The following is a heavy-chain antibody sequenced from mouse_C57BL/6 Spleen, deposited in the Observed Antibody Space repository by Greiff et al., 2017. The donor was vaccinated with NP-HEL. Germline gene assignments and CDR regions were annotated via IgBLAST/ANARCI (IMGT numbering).Heavy chain of an antibody. D-gene: IGHD1-1*02. CDR3: ARRWFCYFDY. V-gene: IGHV1-63*01. CDR2: IYPGGGYT. CDR1: GYTFTNYW. Sequence: QVQLQQSGAELVRPGTSVKMSCKASGYTFTNYWIGWAKQRPGHGLEWIGDIYPGGGYTNYNEKFKGKATLTADKSSSTAYMQFSSLTSEDSAIYYGARRWFCYFDYWGKGTTLTVSS. J-gene: IGHJ2*01.